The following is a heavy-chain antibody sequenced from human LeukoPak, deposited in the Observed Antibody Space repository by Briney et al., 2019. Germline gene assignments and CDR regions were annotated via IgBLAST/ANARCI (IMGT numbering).Heavy chain of an antibody. CDR1: GFTFSSYS. Sequence: TGGSLRLSCAASGFTFSSYSMNWVRQAPGKGLEWVSSISSSSSYIYYADSVKGRFTISRDNAKNSLYLQMNSLRVEDTAVYYCARDHYHSYYYGSGSYYPDYWGQGTLVTVSS. CDR3: ARDHYHSYYYGSGSYYPDY. J-gene: IGHJ4*02. D-gene: IGHD3-10*01. CDR2: ISSSSSYI. V-gene: IGHV3-21*01.